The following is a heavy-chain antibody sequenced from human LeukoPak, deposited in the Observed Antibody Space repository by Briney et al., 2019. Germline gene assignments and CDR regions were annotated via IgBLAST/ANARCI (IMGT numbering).Heavy chain of an antibody. J-gene: IGHJ6*02. V-gene: IGHV4-61*01. D-gene: IGHD6-19*01. CDR2: VHYSGSA. Sequence: SETLSLTCSVSGGSVRSDISHWSWIRQPPGKGLEWIGYVHYSGSANYNPSLESRVTMSLDKSKNQFSLELTSVTVADTAVYYCARNRGWYATDIWGQGAAVTVSS. CDR3: ARNRGWYATDI. CDR1: GGSVRSDISH.